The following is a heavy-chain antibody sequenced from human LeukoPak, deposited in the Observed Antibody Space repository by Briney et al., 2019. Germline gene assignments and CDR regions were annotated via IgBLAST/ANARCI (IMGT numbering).Heavy chain of an antibody. CDR1: GFTFRSYG. CDR3: AKDPCSNGIGCYYYYMAV. Sequence: PGGSLRLSCAASGFTFRSYGIDWVRQAPGKGLEWLAFIWYDEINKDYAESVKNRFTISRDNSKNYLYVQMNSMRTNRTAMYYCAKDPCSNGIGCYYYYMAVWGKGTTVTTSS. D-gene: IGHD2-8*01. V-gene: IGHV3-30*02. CDR2: IWYDEINK. J-gene: IGHJ6*03.